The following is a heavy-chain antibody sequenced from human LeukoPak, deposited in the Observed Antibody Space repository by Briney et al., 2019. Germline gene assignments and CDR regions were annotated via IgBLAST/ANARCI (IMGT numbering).Heavy chain of an antibody. J-gene: IGHJ6*04. Sequence: SALSLRRSSSASRFTFVSDGMNWDHQAPGKELDRVAVISYDGRNKYYADSVKSGITISRVNAKGTLDLQMNSLRAEDTAVYYCAKDPRGGSGWYDYYYYGMDVWGKGTTVTVSS. CDR1: RFTFVSDG. CDR3: AKDPRGGSGWYDYYYYGMDV. D-gene: IGHD6-19*01. CDR2: ISYDGRNK. V-gene: IGHV3-30*18.